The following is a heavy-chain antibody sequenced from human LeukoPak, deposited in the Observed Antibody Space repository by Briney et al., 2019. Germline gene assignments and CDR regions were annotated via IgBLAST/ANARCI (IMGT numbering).Heavy chain of an antibody. CDR3: AKDLECSSTSCLPYYFDY. CDR1: GFTFSSYG. V-gene: IGHV3-30*02. Sequence: GRSLRLSCAASGFTFSSYGMHWVRQAPGKGLEWVAFIRYDGSNKYYADSVKGRSTISRDNSKNTLYLQMNSLRAEDTAVYYCAKDLECSSTSCLPYYFDYWGQGTLVTVSS. D-gene: IGHD2-2*01. J-gene: IGHJ4*02. CDR2: IRYDGSNK.